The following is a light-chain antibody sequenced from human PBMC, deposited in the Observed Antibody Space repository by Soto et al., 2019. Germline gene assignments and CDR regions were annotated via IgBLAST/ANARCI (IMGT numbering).Light chain of an antibody. CDR2: GAS. CDR3: QQYNNWPFT. V-gene: IGKV3-15*01. Sequence: EIMMTQSPVTLSVSPGERATLPCRASQSVNSNLAWYQQKPGQAPRLLIYGASTRATGIPASFIGNGSGTEFTLTASSLQPEDFAVYYCQQYNNWPFTFGPGTKVDI. CDR1: QSVNSN. J-gene: IGKJ3*01.